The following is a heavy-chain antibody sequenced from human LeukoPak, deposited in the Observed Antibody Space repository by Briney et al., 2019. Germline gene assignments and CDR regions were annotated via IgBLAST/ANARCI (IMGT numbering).Heavy chain of an antibody. CDR2: IKEDGSEK. D-gene: IGHD3-10*01. Sequence: GGSLRLSCAASGFTFSTYWMSWVRQAPGKGLEWVANIKEDGSEKYYVDSVKGRFTISRDNAKNSLYPQMNSLRAEDTAVYYCARWLWFGDYFDYWGQGTLVTVSS. J-gene: IGHJ4*02. V-gene: IGHV3-7*01. CDR1: GFTFSTYW. CDR3: ARWLWFGDYFDY.